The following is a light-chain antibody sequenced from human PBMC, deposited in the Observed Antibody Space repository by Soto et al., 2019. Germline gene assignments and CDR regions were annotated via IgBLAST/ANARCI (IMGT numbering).Light chain of an antibody. CDR1: QSVSTTY. CDR3: QQYGSSPPT. V-gene: IGKV3-20*01. J-gene: IGKJ1*01. Sequence: EIVLTQSPGTLSLSPVERATLSCRASQSVSTTYLAWYQRKPGQAPRLLIYGASNRATGIPARFSGSGSGTDFTLTVTRLEPEEFAVYYCQQYGSSPPTFGQGTKVEIK. CDR2: GAS.